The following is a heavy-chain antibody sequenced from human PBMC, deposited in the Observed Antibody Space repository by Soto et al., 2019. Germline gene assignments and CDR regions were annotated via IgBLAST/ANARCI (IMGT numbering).Heavy chain of an antibody. CDR1: GFTFSSYW. D-gene: IGHD7-27*01. Sequence: PVGSLRLSCVASGFTFSSYWMQWVRQAPGKGLVSVSRINSEGPTTFYADSVKGRLTISRHNAKNTLYLQINCLRAKATAVYYCGGAPGGTGIVDHCGQGSRVTVSS. CDR2: INSEGPTT. V-gene: IGHV3-74*01. J-gene: IGHJ4*02. CDR3: GGAPGGTGIVDH.